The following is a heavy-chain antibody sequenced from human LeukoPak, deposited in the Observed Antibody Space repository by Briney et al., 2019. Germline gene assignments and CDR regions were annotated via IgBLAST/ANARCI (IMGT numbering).Heavy chain of an antibody. CDR3: AREYSKQWLVHYYYYYYMDV. D-gene: IGHD6-19*01. V-gene: IGHV3-7*01. CDR1: GFTFSSYW. Sequence: GGSLRLSCAASGFTFSSYWMSWVRQAPGKGLEWVANINQDGSEKYYVDSVKGRFTISRDNAKNSLYLQMNSLRAEDTAVYYCAREYSKQWLVHYYYYYYMDVWGKGTTVTVSS. J-gene: IGHJ6*03. CDR2: INQDGSEK.